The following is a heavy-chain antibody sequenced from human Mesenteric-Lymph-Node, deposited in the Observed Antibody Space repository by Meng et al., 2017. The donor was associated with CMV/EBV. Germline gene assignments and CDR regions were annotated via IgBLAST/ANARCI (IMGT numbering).Heavy chain of an antibody. V-gene: IGHV4-34*01. CDR1: GGSFSGYY. Sequence: SETLSLTCAVYGGSFSGYYWSWIRQPPGKGLEWIGEINHSGSTNYNPSLKSRVTISVDMSKNQFSLKLSSVTAADTAVYYCARGVAVAGGWFDPWGQGTLVTVSS. D-gene: IGHD6-19*01. J-gene: IGHJ5*02. CDR2: INHSGST. CDR3: ARGVAVAGGWFDP.